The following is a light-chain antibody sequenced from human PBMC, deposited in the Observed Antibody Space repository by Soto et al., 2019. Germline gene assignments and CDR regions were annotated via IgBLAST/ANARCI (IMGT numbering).Light chain of an antibody. V-gene: IGLV2-8*01. CDR1: SSDVGDYNY. Sequence: QSALTQPPSASGTTGQSVTIPCTGTSSDVGDYNYVSWYQQHPGKAPKLMIYEVSRRPSGVPDRFSGSKSGNTASLTVSGLQAEDEADYYCSSNAGSNNLGFGGVTKLTVL. CDR3: SSNAGSNNLG. J-gene: IGLJ2*01. CDR2: EVS.